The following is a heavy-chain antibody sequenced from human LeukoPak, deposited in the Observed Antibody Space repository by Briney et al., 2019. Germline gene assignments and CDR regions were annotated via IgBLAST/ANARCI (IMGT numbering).Heavy chain of an antibody. CDR2: ISSSGSTI. Sequence: HAGGSLRLSCAASGFTFSSYEMNWVRQAPGKGLEWVSYISSSGSTIYYADSVKGRFTISRDNAKNSLYLQMNSLRAEDTAVYYCARYYDFWSSYSSYYYMDVWGKGTTVTVSS. D-gene: IGHD3-3*01. J-gene: IGHJ6*03. V-gene: IGHV3-48*03. CDR1: GFTFSSYE. CDR3: ARYYDFWSSYSSYYYMDV.